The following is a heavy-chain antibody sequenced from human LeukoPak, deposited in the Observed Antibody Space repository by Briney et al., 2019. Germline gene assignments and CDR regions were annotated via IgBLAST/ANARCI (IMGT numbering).Heavy chain of an antibody. V-gene: IGHV3-23*01. CDR1: GFTFSNYY. CDR3: AKSFLTGYSLFDS. CDR2: ISGSGDSI. Sequence: GGSLRLSCAASGFTFSNYYMSWVRQAPGKGLEWVSAISGSGDSIFYADSVKGRFTISRDNSKTTLYVQMNSLGAEDTAVYYCAKSFLTGYSLFDSWGQGTLVTVSS. J-gene: IGHJ4*02. D-gene: IGHD3-9*01.